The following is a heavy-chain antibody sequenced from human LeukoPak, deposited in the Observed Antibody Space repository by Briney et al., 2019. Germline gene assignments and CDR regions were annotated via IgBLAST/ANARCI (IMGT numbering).Heavy chain of an antibody. J-gene: IGHJ6*04. Sequence: GGSLRLSCAASGFTFSSYSMNWVRQAPGQGLEWVSSITSSGRYIYYADSVKGRFTISRDNAENSLYLQMNSLRAEDTAVYYCAELSITMIGGVWGKGTTVTISS. CDR2: ITSSGRYI. CDR3: AELSITMIGGV. CDR1: GFTFSSYS. D-gene: IGHD3-10*02. V-gene: IGHV3-21*01.